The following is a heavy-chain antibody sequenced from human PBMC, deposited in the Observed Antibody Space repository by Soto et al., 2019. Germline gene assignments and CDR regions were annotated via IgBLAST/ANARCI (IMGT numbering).Heavy chain of an antibody. J-gene: IGHJ5*02. CDR3: ARGNSSSLGWFDP. Sequence: SETLSLTCAVYGGSFSGYYWSWIRQPPGKGLEWIGEINHSGSTNYNPSLKSRVTISVDTSKNQFSLKLSSVTAADTAVYYCARGNSSSLGWFDPWGQGTLVTVSS. CDR2: INHSGST. V-gene: IGHV4-34*01. CDR1: GGSFSGYY. D-gene: IGHD6-13*01.